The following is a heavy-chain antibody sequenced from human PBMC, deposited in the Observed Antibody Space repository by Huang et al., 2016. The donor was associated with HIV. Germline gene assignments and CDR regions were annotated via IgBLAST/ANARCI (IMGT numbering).Heavy chain of an antibody. D-gene: IGHD2-21*01. CDR2: ILNDGGDK. Sequence: QVQLVESGGGVVQPGGSQRLSCAASGFTFRDYGRHWVRQAPGKGGGWVAYILNDGGDKDCADSVKGRFTIARDNSGNTLSLEMNSLRVEDAAVYYCARGMLVVNAVLTRYFDLWGRGTLVTVSS. V-gene: IGHV3-30*02. CDR1: GFTFRDYG. J-gene: IGHJ2*01. CDR3: ARGMLVVNAVLTRYFDL.